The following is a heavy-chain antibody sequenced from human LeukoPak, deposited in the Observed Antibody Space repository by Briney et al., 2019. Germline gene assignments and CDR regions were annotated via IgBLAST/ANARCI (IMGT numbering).Heavy chain of an antibody. CDR1: GYSITSGYF. V-gene: IGHV4-38-2*01. Sequence: PSETLSLTCGVSGYSITSGYFWAWIRQPPGKELEWIGSIHHGGSTYYNPSLRSRVTISADTPKNQFSLKLGSVTAADTAVYYCATDRRGNNHDFDKWGQGTLVTVSS. CDR3: ATDRRGNNHDFDK. D-gene: IGHD3/OR15-3a*01. CDR2: IHHGGST. J-gene: IGHJ4*02.